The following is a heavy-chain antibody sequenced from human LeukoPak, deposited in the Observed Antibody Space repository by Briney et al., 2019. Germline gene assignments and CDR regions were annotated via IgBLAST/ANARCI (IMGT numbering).Heavy chain of an antibody. V-gene: IGHV3-30*02. CDR2: IRYDGSNK. CDR1: GFTFSSYG. Sequence: GGSLRLSCAASGFTFSSYGMHWVRQAPGKGLEWVAVIRYDGSNKYYADSVKGRFTISRDNSKNTLYLQMNSLRAEDTAVYYCARGGYYDSSGYFDYWGQGTLVTVSS. CDR3: ARGGYYDSSGYFDY. J-gene: IGHJ4*02. D-gene: IGHD3-22*01.